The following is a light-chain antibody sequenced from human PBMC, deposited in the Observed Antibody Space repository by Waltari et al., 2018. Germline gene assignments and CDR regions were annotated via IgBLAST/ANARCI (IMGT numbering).Light chain of an antibody. CDR2: YDS. Sequence: SYVLTQPPSVSVAPGDTARITCGGDNIGSYSVHWYQQKPGQAPVLVIFYDSDRPSGIPERFSGSNSGNTATLTISRVEAGDEANYYCQVWHAAIDPGVFGTGTEVTV. V-gene: IGLV3-21*04. CDR3: QVWHAAIDPGV. CDR1: NIGSYS. J-gene: IGLJ1*01.